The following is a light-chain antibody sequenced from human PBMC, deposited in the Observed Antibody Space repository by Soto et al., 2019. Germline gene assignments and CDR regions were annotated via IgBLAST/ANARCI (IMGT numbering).Light chain of an antibody. CDR2: AAS. CDR1: QAISNY. J-gene: IGKJ2*01. CDR3: QKYNSAPNT. Sequence: DIQMTQSPSSLSASVGDRVTITCRASQAISNYLAWYQQKPGKVPKLLIYAASTLQAGVQSRFSGSGSGTVFTLTINSLQPEDVATYYCQKYNSAPNTFGRGTRLEIK. V-gene: IGKV1-27*01.